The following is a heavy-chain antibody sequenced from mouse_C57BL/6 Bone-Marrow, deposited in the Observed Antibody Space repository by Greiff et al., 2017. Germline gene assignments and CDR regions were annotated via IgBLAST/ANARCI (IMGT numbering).Heavy chain of an antibody. CDR2: IYPGDGDT. Sequence: VHLVESGPELVKPGASVKISCKASGYAFSSSWMNWVKQRPGKGLEWIGRIYPGDGDTNYNGKFKGKATLTADKSSSTAYMPISSLTSEDSAVYFCASHYYGSSYDYWGQGNTLTVSS. J-gene: IGHJ2*01. D-gene: IGHD1-1*01. CDR3: ASHYYGSSYDY. CDR1: GYAFSSSW. V-gene: IGHV1-82*01.